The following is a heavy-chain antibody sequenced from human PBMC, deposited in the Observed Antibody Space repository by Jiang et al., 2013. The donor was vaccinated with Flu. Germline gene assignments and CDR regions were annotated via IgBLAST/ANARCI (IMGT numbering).Heavy chain of an antibody. D-gene: IGHD6-19*01. CDR1: GGTFSSYA. CDR2: IIPIFGTA. CDR3: ARDISGWSSGDY. J-gene: IGHJ4*02. V-gene: IGHV1-69*06. Sequence: SGAEVKKPGSSVKVSCKASGGTFSSYAIDWVRQAPGQGLEWLGGIIPIFGTANNAQRFQGRVTITADKSTSTVYMELSSLRSEDTAVYYCARDISGWSSGDYWGQGTLVTVSS.